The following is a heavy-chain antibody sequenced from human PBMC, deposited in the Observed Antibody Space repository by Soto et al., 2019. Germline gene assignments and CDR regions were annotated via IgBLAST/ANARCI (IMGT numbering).Heavy chain of an antibody. J-gene: IGHJ6*02. V-gene: IGHV3-15*01. D-gene: IGHD3-10*01. CDR1: GFTFSNAW. Sequence: EVQLVESGGGLVKPGGSLRLSCAASGFTFSNAWMSWVRQAPGKGLEWVGRIKSKTDGGTTDYAAPVKGRFTISRDDSKNTLYLQMNSLKTEDTAVYYCPSIMVREGPFGGDVWGQGTTVTVSS. CDR3: PSIMVREGPFGGDV. CDR2: IKSKTDGGTT.